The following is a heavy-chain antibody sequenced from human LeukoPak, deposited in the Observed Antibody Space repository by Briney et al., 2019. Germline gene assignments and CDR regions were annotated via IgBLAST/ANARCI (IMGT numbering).Heavy chain of an antibody. CDR2: IGGSGVTT. CDR1: GFTVRRYF. CDR3: AREGGGSGLWYYDL. J-gene: IGHJ2*01. D-gene: IGHD1-26*01. V-gene: IGHV3-64*02. Sequence: GSLRLSFAGSGFTVRRYFLAWVRQGPGEGTEFFSVIGGSGVTTFYADSVKDRFTISRDNSKNTLYLEMGSLRAEDMAVYYCAREGGGSGLWYYDLWGRGTLVTVSS.